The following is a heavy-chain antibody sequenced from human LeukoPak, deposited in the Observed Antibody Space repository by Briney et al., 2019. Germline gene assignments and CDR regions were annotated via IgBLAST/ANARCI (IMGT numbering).Heavy chain of an antibody. J-gene: IGHJ4*02. CDR1: GVTISSYG. CDR3: ARDVTMIVDY. V-gene: IGHV3-33*01. CDR2: ICYDGSNK. Sequence: GESLTLTCTASGVTISSYGMHWVRQPPGTGLGRVAVICYDGSNKYYADSVKGRYTISRDNSKNTLYLQMNSLRAEDTAVYYCARDVTMIVDYWGQGTLVTVFS. D-gene: IGHD3-22*01.